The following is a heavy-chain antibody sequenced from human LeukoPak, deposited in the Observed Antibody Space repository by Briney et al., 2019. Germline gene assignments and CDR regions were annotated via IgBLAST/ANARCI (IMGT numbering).Heavy chain of an antibody. D-gene: IGHD1-26*01. CDR2: IGVFNGNR. Sequence: ASVKVSCKTSGYTFSRYGFSWVRQAPGQGLEWIGWIGVFNGNRNYAKSVQGRVTLTADTSTNTTYMELRSLTSDDTAVYFCGRDWDWHVQFWGQGTLITVSS. V-gene: IGHV1-18*01. J-gene: IGHJ4*02. CDR1: GYTFSRYG. CDR3: GRDWDWHVQF.